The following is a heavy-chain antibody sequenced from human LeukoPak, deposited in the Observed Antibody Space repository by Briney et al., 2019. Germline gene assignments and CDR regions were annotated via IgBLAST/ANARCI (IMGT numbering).Heavy chain of an antibody. V-gene: IGHV3-7*01. D-gene: IGHD6-19*01. CDR2: IKQDGSEK. J-gene: IGHJ4*02. CDR1: GFTFSSYW. CDR3: ARTSSGWYGGPIDY. Sequence: GGSLRLSCAASGFTFSSYWMSWVRQAPGKGLEWVANIKQDGSEKYYVDSVKGRFTISRDNAENSLYLQMNSLRAEDTAVYYCARTSSGWYGGPIDYWGQGTLVTVSS.